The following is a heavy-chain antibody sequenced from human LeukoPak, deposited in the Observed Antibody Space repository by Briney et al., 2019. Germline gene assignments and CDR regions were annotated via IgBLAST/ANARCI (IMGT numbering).Heavy chain of an antibody. V-gene: IGHV1-8*01. CDR1: GYTFTSYD. CDR3: VRTPPNWGADF. CDR2: MSPNSGNT. J-gene: IGHJ4*02. D-gene: IGHD7-27*01. Sequence: ASVKISCKASGYTFTSYDINWMRQATGQGLEWMGWMSPNSGNTGYAQKFQGRVTMTRDTSTGTAYLELSSLRSEDSAVYYCVRTPPNWGADFWGQGTLVTVSS.